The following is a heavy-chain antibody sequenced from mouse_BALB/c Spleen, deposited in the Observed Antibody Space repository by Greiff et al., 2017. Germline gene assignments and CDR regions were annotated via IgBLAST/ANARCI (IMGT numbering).Heavy chain of an antibody. CDR1: GYTFTDYA. V-gene: IGHV1S137*01. Sequence: VQLQQSGAELVRPGVSVKISCKGSGYTFTDYAMHWVKQSHAKSLEWIGVISTYYGDASYNQKFKGKATMTVDKSSSTAYMELAGLTSEDSAICYGARGTKYAMDYWGQGTSVTVSS. D-gene: IGHD3-3*01. CDR3: ARGTKYAMDY. J-gene: IGHJ4*01. CDR2: ISTYYGDA.